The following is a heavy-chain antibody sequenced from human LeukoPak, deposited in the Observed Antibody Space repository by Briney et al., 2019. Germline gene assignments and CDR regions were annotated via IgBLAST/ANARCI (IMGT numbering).Heavy chain of an antibody. D-gene: IGHD4-17*01. V-gene: IGHV3-11*01. Sequence: LSLTCTVSGGSISSYYWSWIRQPPGKGLEWISYIHSRGSTTYYADSVKGRFTISRDNAKNSLFLQMNSLRVDDTAVYYCARDYPLAYGVPGEASSDYWGQGTLVTVSS. CDR1: GGSISSYY. CDR3: ARDYPLAYGVPGEASSDY. J-gene: IGHJ4*02. CDR2: IHSRGSTT.